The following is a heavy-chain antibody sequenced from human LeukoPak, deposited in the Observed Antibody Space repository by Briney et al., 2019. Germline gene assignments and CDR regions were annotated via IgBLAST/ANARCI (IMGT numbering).Heavy chain of an antibody. CDR2: INPSGGST. CDR1: GYTFISYY. CDR3: AREGFPPKISDFWSGLGPYYYYGMDV. D-gene: IGHD3-3*01. V-gene: IGHV1-46*01. Sequence: ASVKVSCTASGYTFISYYMHWVRQAPGQGLEWMGVINPSGGSTSYTQKFQGRVTMTRDTSASTVYMELSSLRSEDTAVYYCAREGFPPKISDFWSGLGPYYYYGMDVWGQGTTVTVSS. J-gene: IGHJ6*02.